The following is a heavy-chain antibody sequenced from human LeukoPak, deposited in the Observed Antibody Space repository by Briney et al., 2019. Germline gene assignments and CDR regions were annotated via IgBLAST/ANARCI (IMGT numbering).Heavy chain of an antibody. D-gene: IGHD6-6*01. V-gene: IGHV4-34*01. CDR1: GGSFSGYY. CDR3: ARATAARPFVY. CDR2: INHSGST. Sequence: PSETLSLTCAVYGGSFSGYYWSWIRQPPGKGLEWIGEINHSGSTNYNPSLKSRVTISVDTSKNQFSLKLSSVTAADTAVYYCARATAARPFVYWGQGTLVTVSS. J-gene: IGHJ4*02.